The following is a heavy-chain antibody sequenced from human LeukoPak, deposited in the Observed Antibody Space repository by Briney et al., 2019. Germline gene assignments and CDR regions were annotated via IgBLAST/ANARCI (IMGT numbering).Heavy chain of an antibody. Sequence: GASVKVSCKASGYTFTSYGISWVRQAHGPGLELMGWISAYNGNTNYAQKLQGRVTMTTDTSKSTSYLELRSLRSDDTAVYYCASNAASGSDAFDIWGQGTMVTVSS. CDR2: ISAYNGNT. V-gene: IGHV1-18*01. CDR3: ASNAASGSDAFDI. D-gene: IGHD1-26*01. CDR1: GYTFTSYG. J-gene: IGHJ3*02.